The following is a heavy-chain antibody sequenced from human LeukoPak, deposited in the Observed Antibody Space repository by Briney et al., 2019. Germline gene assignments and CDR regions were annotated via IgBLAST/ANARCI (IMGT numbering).Heavy chain of an antibody. J-gene: IGHJ4*02. CDR1: GFTFSSYG. Sequence: PGGSLRLSCAASGFTFSSYGMHWVRQAPGKGLEWVAVISYDGSNKYYADSVKGRFTISRDNSKNTLYLQMNSLRAEDTAVYHCAKDVDWLSFSFDYWGQGTLVTVSS. CDR3: AKDVDWLSFSFDY. CDR2: ISYDGSNK. D-gene: IGHD3-9*01. V-gene: IGHV3-30*18.